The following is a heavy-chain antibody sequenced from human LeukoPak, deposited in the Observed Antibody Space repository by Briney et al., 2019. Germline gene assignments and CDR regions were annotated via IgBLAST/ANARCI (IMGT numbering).Heavy chain of an antibody. CDR1: GXXFGSSE. CDR2: ITGDSSSI. D-gene: IGHD5-12*01. Sequence: PGGSLRLSCAAXGXXFGSSEINWMXXPPXXGPQWFSSITGDSSSIYYADSVKXRLTISRDRDRGKILVYLDMSSLXXEDXGVYYCDYQGNWGPGTLVTVSS. V-gene: IGHV3-48*03. CDR3: DYQGN. J-gene: IGHJ1*01.